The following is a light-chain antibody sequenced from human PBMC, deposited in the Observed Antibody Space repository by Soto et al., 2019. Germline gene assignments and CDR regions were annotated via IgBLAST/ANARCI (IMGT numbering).Light chain of an antibody. CDR2: WAS. J-gene: IGKJ2*01. CDR3: QQYYSTPYT. CDR1: QNVLYSSNNKNY. Sequence: DIVLTQSPDSLAVSLGERATINCQSSQNVLYSSNNKNYLAWYQQKPGQPPKLLIYWASTRESGVPDRFSGSGSGTDFTLTISSLQAEDVAVYYCQQYYSTPYTFGQGTKLEIK. V-gene: IGKV4-1*01.